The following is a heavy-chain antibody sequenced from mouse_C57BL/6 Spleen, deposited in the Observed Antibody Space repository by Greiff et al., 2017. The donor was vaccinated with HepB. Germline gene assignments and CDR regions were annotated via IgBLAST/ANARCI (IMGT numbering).Heavy chain of an antibody. Sequence: EVMLVESGGGLVQPGGSLSLSCAASGFTFTDDYMSWVRQPPGKALEWLGFIRNKANGYTTEYSSSVKGRFTISSDNSHSILYLQMTALIAEYSATYYCACSYSSYERTCAYWGQGTLVTVSA. J-gene: IGHJ3*01. CDR1: GFTFTDDY. CDR3: ACSYSSYERTCAY. V-gene: IGHV7-3*01. CDR2: IRNKANGYTT. D-gene: IGHD2-5*01.